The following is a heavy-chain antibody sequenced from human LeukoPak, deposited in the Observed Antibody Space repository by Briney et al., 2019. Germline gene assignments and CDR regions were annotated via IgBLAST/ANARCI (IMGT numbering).Heavy chain of an antibody. CDR1: GFTFSTYP. J-gene: IGHJ4*02. V-gene: IGHV3-64*01. Sequence: GGSLRLSCAASGFTFSTYPMHWVRQAPGKGLEYVSVITSNGGSTYYTNSVKGRFTISRGNSKNTLYLQMGSLRVEDTAVYYCARRDILTGYPDYWGQGTLVTVSS. D-gene: IGHD3-9*01. CDR2: ITSNGGST. CDR3: ARRDILTGYPDY.